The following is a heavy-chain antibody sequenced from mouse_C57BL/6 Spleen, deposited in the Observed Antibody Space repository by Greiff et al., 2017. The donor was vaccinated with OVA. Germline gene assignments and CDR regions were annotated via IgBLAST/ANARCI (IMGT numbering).Heavy chain of an antibody. D-gene: IGHD2-3*01. J-gene: IGHJ2*01. Sequence: EVQVVESGGGLVKPGGSLKLSCAASGFTFSSYAMSWVRQTPEKRLEWVATISDGGSYTYSPDNVKGRFTISRDNAKNNLYLQMSHLKSEDTAMYYCAKDGYDYWGQGTTLTVSS. CDR3: AKDGYDY. CDR2: ISDGGSYT. CDR1: GFTFSSYA. V-gene: IGHV5-4*01.